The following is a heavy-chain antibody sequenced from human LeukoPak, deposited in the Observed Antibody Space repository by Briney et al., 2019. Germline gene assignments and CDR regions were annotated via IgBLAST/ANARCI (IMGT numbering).Heavy chain of an antibody. J-gene: IGHJ4*02. D-gene: IGHD3-22*01. Sequence: GGSLRLSCAASGFTFANYAMNWVRQAPGKGLEWVAVITSSGADSYYPDSVRGRFTISRDNSKNTLYLQMNSLRAEDTAAYYCAKGGAVVLTGFDSWGQGTLVSVSS. V-gene: IGHV3-23*01. CDR2: ITSSGADS. CDR1: GFTFANYA. CDR3: AKGGAVVLTGFDS.